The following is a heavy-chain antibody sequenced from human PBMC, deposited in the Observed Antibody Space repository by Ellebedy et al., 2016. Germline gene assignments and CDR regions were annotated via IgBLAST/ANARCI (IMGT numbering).Heavy chain of an antibody. CDR1: GGSINSYY. J-gene: IGHJ4*02. D-gene: IGHD6-13*01. CDR2: IYYSGSS. CDR3: ARLSRGAAAGFDT. V-gene: IGHV4-59*01. Sequence: SETLSLTCTVSGGSINSYYWTWIRQPPEKGLEWIGYIYYSGSSSYNPSLQSRVTISVDTSKNQFSLRLSSVTAADTAVYYCARLSRGAAAGFDTWGQGTPVTVSS.